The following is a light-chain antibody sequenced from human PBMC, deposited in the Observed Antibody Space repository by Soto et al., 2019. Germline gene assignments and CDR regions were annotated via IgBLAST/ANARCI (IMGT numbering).Light chain of an antibody. CDR1: QSVSTV. CDR2: DAL. Sequence: EIVLTQSPATLSLSPGESVTLSCRASQSVSTVLAWYQQKPGQAPRLLIYDALNRATGVPARFSGRGSGTDFTLTISSLEPVDFAVYYCQQCSSWPHTFGRGTKLEIK. CDR3: QQCSSWPHT. V-gene: IGKV3-11*01. J-gene: IGKJ2*01.